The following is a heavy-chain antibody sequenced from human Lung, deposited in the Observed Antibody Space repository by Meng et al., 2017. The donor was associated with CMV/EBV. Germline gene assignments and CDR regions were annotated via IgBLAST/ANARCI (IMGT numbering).Heavy chain of an antibody. Sequence: GESLKISCATSGFTFRTCAMSWVRQSPGKGLEWVSIVYSGGTTTHHADPVRGRITVSRDNSKNTVFLQMSSLKVEDTAIYYCVKHHGDPSQVDYWGRGTLVTVSS. D-gene: IGHD2-21*02. CDR2: VYSGGTTT. CDR1: GFTFRTCA. CDR3: VKHHGDPSQVDY. V-gene: IGHV3-23*03. J-gene: IGHJ4*02.